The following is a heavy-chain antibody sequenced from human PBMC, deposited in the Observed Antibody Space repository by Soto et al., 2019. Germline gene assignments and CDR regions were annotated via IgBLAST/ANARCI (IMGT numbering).Heavy chain of an antibody. CDR2: ISYDGTNN. V-gene: IGHV3-30*18. CDR3: AKGDFSGGSCYFSVFDS. Sequence: GGSLRLSCAASGFTFSSYGMHWVRQAPGKGLEWVAVISYDGTNNYYTESVKGRFTISRDNSKNTLFLQMNSLRAEDTAVYFCAKGDFSGGSCYFSVFDSWGQGTMVTVSS. CDR1: GFTFSSYG. J-gene: IGHJ3*02. D-gene: IGHD2-15*01.